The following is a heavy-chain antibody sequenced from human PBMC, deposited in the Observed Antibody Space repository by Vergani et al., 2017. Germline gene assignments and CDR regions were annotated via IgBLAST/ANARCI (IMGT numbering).Heavy chain of an antibody. Sequence: EVQLVESGGGLVQPGGSLRLSRAASGFTFSSYAMHWVRQAPGKGLEYVSAISSNGGSTYYANSVKGRFTISRDNCKNTLYLQMGSLRAEDMAVYYCARVSRGLFDYWGQGTLVTVSS. J-gene: IGHJ4*02. V-gene: IGHV3-64*01. CDR3: ARVSRGLFDY. CDR1: GFTFSSYA. CDR2: ISSNGGST. D-gene: IGHD3-10*01.